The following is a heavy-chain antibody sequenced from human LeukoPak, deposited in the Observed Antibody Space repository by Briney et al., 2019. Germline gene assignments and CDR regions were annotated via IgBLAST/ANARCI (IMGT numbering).Heavy chain of an antibody. D-gene: IGHD1-26*01. V-gene: IGHV6-1*01. CDR1: GDSVSSNSAA. Sequence: SQTLSLTCAISGDSVSSNSAAWNWIRQSPSRGLEWLGRTYYRSKWYNDYAVSVKSQITINPDTSKNQFSLQLNSVTPEDTAVYYCARDRGWELLGDHAFDIWGQGTMVTVSS. CDR2: TYYRSKWYN. J-gene: IGHJ3*02. CDR3: ARDRGWELLGDHAFDI.